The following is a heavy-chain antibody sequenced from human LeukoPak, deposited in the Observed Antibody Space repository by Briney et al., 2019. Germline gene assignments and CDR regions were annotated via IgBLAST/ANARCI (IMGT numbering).Heavy chain of an antibody. CDR3: AREVPGVMVAFDL. Sequence: GGSLRLSCVGSGFSFSPYWMSWVRQAPGKGLEWLANIEKHGSADYYVDSVKGRFPISRDNAKNSLSLQLDSLRVEDTAVYYCAREVPGVMVAFDLWGQGTMVTVSP. J-gene: IGHJ3*01. V-gene: IGHV3-7*01. CDR1: GFSFSPYW. D-gene: IGHD2-2*01. CDR2: IEKHGSAD.